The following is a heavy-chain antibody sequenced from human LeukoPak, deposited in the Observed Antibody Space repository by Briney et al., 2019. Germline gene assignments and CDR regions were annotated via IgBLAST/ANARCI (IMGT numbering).Heavy chain of an antibody. V-gene: IGHV4-34*01. Sequence: PSETLSLTCAVYGGSFSGYYWSWIRKPPGKGLEWIGEINHSGSTNYNPSLKSRVTISVDTSKNQFSLKLSSVTAADTAVYYCARGPDIVVVPAAYDYWYFDLWGRGTLVTVSS. D-gene: IGHD2-2*01. CDR2: INHSGST. CDR3: ARGPDIVVVPAAYDYWYFDL. CDR1: GGSFSGYY. J-gene: IGHJ2*01.